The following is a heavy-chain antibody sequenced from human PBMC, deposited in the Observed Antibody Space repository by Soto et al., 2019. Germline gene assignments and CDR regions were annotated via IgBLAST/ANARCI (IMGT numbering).Heavy chain of an antibody. CDR1: GFIFSTYA. Sequence: GGSLRLSCAASGFIFSTYAMNWVRQAPGKGLEWVSAISNSGGSTFYAESVRGRFTISRDNSIKTLYLQMRSLRTEDTAVYYCAHPRGYGVFDAVDIWGQGTMVTVPS. V-gene: IGHV3-23*01. CDR3: AHPRGYGVFDAVDI. J-gene: IGHJ3*02. CDR2: ISNSGGST. D-gene: IGHD4-17*01.